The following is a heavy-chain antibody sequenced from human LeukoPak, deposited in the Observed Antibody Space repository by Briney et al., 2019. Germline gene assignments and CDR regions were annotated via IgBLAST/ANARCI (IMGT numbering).Heavy chain of an antibody. V-gene: IGHV3-20*04. CDR2: ITWNGGST. CDR3: ARDYIAVSARGTEYFQH. CDR1: GFTFSSYW. D-gene: IGHD6-19*01. Sequence: GGSLRLSCAASGFTFSSYWMIWVRQAPGKGLEWVSGITWNGGSTAYADSVKGRFTISRDNAKNSLYLQMNSLRAEDTAFYYCARDYIAVSARGTEYFQHWGQGTLVTVSS. J-gene: IGHJ1*01.